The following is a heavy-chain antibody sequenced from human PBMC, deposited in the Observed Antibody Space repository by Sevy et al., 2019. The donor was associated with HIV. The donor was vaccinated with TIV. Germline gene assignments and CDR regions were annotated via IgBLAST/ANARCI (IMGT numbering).Heavy chain of an antibody. J-gene: IGHJ5*02. D-gene: IGHD6-13*01. CDR1: GFTFSSYA. CDR2: ISGSGGST. Sequence: GGSLRLSCAASGFTFSSYAMSWVRQAPGKGLEWVSAISGSGGSTYYADSVKGRFTISRDNSKNTLYLQMNSLRAEDTAVYYCAKVPFVGIAAAGMALDPWGQGTLVTVSS. V-gene: IGHV3-23*01. CDR3: AKVPFVGIAAAGMALDP.